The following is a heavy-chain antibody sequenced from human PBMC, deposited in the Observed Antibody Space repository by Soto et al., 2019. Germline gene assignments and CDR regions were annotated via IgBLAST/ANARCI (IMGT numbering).Heavy chain of an antibody. CDR3: AREDRNGYNSRLFAC. CDR1: GGSFSGYY. D-gene: IGHD5-18*01. Sequence: PSETLSLTCAVYGGSFSGYYWSWIRQPPGKGLEWIGEINHSGSTNYNPSLKSRVTISVDTSKNQFSLKLSSVTAADTAVSYFAREDRNGYNSRLFACWGQGTFVTGSP. V-gene: IGHV4-34*01. J-gene: IGHJ4*02. CDR2: INHSGST.